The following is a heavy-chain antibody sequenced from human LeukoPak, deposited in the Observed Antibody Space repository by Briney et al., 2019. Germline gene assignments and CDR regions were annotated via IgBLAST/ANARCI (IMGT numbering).Heavy chain of an antibody. CDR1: GGTFSSYA. J-gene: IGHJ5*02. Sequence: SVKVSCKASGGTFSSYAISWVRQAPGQGLEWMGGIIPIFGTANYAQKFQGRVTITADESTSTAYMELSSLGSEDTAVYYCARGTGTTHRNWFDPWGQGTLVTVSS. CDR3: ARGTGTTHRNWFDP. CDR2: IIPIFGTA. V-gene: IGHV1-69*13. D-gene: IGHD1-7*01.